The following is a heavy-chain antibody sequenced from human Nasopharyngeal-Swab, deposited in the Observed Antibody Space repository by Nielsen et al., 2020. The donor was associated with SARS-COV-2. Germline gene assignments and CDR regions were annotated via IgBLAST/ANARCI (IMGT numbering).Heavy chain of an antibody. Sequence: SETLSLTCTVSGGSISSYYWSWIRQPPGKGLEWIGYIYYSGSTNYNPSLKSRVTISVDTSKNQFSLKLSSVTAADTALYYCAREGWELLDVWGQGTTVTVSS. CDR2: IYYSGST. CDR1: GGSISSYY. V-gene: IGHV4-59*13. CDR3: AREGWELLDV. J-gene: IGHJ6*02. D-gene: IGHD1-26*01.